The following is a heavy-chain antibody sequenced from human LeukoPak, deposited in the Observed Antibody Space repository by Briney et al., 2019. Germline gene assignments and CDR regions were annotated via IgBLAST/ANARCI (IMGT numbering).Heavy chain of an antibody. CDR1: GGPISSGGHY. J-gene: IGHJ4*02. CDR3: ARRLTSHYYGSGSYYDLPYYFDY. V-gene: IGHV4-31*03. D-gene: IGHD3-10*01. CDR2: IYYSGST. Sequence: SQTLSLTCSVSGGPISSGGHYWSWIRQYPGKGLEWIGYIYYSGSTYYNPSLKSRVTISVDTSNNQFSLKLSSVTAADTAVYYCARRLTSHYYGSGSYYDLPYYFDYWGQGTLVTVSS.